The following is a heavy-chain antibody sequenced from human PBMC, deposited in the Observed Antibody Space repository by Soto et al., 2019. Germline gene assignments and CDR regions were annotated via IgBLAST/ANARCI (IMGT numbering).Heavy chain of an antibody. CDR3: ARDRIQLWLPFDY. J-gene: IGHJ4*02. V-gene: IGHV3-11*05. Sequence: QVQLVESGGGLVKPGGSLRLSCAASGFTFSDYYMSWIRQAPGKGLEWVSYISSSSSYTNYADSVKGRFTISRDNAKNSLYLQMNSLRAEDTAVYYCARDRIQLWLPFDYWGQGTLVTVSS. CDR1: GFTFSDYY. CDR2: ISSSSSYT. D-gene: IGHD5-18*01.